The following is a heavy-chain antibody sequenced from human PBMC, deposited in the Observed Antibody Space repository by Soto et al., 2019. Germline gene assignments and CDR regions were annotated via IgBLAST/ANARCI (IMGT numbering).Heavy chain of an antibody. D-gene: IGHD1-26*01. CDR1: GINFSDHF. J-gene: IGHJ3*02. CDR2: ISGSGTTI. V-gene: IGHV3-11*01. CDR3: ARDGRYKTPYDGFDT. Sequence: PGGSLRLSCATSGINFSDHFMAWIRLSPGKGLEWFAYISGSGTTIYYADSVRGRFTISRDNANDSLYLQMNSLRAEDTAVYYCARDGRYKTPYDGFDTWGQGTMVTVSS.